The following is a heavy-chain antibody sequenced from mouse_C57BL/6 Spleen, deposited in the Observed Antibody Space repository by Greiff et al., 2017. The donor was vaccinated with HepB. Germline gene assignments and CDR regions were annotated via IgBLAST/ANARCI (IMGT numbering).Heavy chain of an antibody. CDR1: GYTFTDHT. Sequence: QVQLKQSAAELVKPGASVKISCKVSGYTFTDHTIHWMKQRPEQGLEWIGYIYPRDGSTKYNEKFKGKATLTADKSSSTAYMQLNSLTSEDSAVYCCARKAVYYGYGHWYFDVWGTGTTVTVSS. CDR3: ARKAVYYGYGHWYFDV. CDR2: IYPRDGST. D-gene: IGHD2-2*01. J-gene: IGHJ1*03. V-gene: IGHV1-78*01.